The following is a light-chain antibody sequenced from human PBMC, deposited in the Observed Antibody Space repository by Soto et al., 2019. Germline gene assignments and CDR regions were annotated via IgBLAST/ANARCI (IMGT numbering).Light chain of an antibody. J-gene: IGKJ3*01. CDR3: QQYYSYPS. V-gene: IGKV1-8*01. CDR2: AAS. Sequence: AIQLTQSPSSLSASVGDSVTITCRASQGISSYLAWYQQKPGKAPKLLIYAASTLQSGVPSRFSGSGSGTDFTLTISCPQSEDFATYYCQQYYSYPSFGPGTKVDI. CDR1: QGISSY.